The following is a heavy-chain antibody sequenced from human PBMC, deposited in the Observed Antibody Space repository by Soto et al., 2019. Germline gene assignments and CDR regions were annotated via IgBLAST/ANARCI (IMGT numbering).Heavy chain of an antibody. D-gene: IGHD6-6*01. CDR2: MSYDGRNQ. CDR1: GFTLSGVD. J-gene: IGHJ4*02. V-gene: IGHV3-30*18. Sequence: QVQLVESGGGVVQPGTSLRLSCSASGFTLSGVDMHWVRQAPGKGLEWVAVMSYDGRNQYYADSVKGRFTVSRDSSKSTLYLQMNRLRTEDAAVYYCAKGGWYTSSSRSDFWGQGTLVTVSS. CDR3: AKGGWYTSSSRSDF.